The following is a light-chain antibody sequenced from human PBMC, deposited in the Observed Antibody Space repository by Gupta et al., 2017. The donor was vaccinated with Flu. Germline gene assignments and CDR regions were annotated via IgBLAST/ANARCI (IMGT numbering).Light chain of an antibody. CDR2: GAS. J-gene: IGKJ5*01. V-gene: IGKV3-20*01. CDR3: QQYISSVT. CDR1: QAVGSNY. Sequence: PGERATLSCRASQAVGSNYLAWYQQKPGQAPRLLMYGASSGAAGIPDRFSGSGSVTDFTLTISRLEPEDFALYFCQQYISSVTFGQGTRLE.